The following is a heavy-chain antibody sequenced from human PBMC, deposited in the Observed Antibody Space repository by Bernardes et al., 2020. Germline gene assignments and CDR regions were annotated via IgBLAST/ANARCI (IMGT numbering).Heavy chain of an antibody. J-gene: IGHJ6*02. CDR2: ISYDGSNK. CDR3: ARGGRWFRERDPIDDYYYGMDV. Sequence: GGSLRLSCAASGFTFSSYAMHWVRQAPGKGLEWVAVISYDGSNKYYADSVKGRFTISRDNSKNTLYLQMNSLRAEDTAVYYCARGGRWFRERDPIDDYYYGMDVWGQGTTVTVSS. V-gene: IGHV3-30-3*01. CDR1: GFTFSSYA. D-gene: IGHD3-10*01.